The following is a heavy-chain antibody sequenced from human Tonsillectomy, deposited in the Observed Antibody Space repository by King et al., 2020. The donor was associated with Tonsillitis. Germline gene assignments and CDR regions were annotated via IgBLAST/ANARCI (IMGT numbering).Heavy chain of an antibody. CDR1: VGSISSYY. CDR2: IYYSVST. CDR3: ARENWNAGSEYYFDY. Sequence: QLQESGPGLVKPSETLSLTCTVSVGSISSYYWSWIRQPPGKGLKWIGYIYYSVSTNDNHSLKIRVTIYVDTAKNQFSLKLSSVTAADTAVYYCARENWNAGSEYYFDYWGQGTLVTVSS. J-gene: IGHJ4*02. D-gene: IGHD1-1*01. V-gene: IGHV4-59*01.